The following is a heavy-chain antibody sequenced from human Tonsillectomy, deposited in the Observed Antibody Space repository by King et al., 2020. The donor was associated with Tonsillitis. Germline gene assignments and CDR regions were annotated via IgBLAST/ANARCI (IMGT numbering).Heavy chain of an antibody. CDR3: AATPTDSGYNWDYDAFDI. J-gene: IGHJ3*02. D-gene: IGHD5-12*01. CDR2: ISYDGSNK. CDR1: GFTFSSYA. Sequence: VQLVESGGGVVQPVRSLRLSCAASGFTFSSYAIHWVRQAPGKGLEWVSVISYDGSNKYYADSVKGRFTISRDNSKNTLYLQMNSLRAEDTAVYYCAATPTDSGYNWDYDAFDIWGQGTMVTVSS. V-gene: IGHV3-30*04.